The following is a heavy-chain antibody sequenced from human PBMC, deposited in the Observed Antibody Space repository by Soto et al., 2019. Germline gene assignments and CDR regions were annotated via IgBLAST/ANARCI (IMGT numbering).Heavy chain of an antibody. J-gene: IGHJ4*02. Sequence: PSETLSLTCTVSGISVSTNGYYWGWVRQPPGKGLDWIGNIYYSGSTFYNPSLRSRVTISVDTSKNQFSLKLNSVTAADTAVYFCAGFVVPASRNSDFDYWGQGTLVTVSS. CDR2: IYYSGST. V-gene: IGHV4-39*01. CDR1: GISVSTNGYY. D-gene: IGHD2-15*01. CDR3: AGFVVPASRNSDFDY.